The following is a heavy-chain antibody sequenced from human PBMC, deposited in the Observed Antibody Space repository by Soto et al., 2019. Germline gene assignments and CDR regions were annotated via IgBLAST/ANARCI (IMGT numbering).Heavy chain of an antibody. D-gene: IGHD6-13*01. J-gene: IGHJ6*02. CDR1: GFTFSSYA. Sequence: GGFLRLSCAASGFTFSSYAMSWVRQAPGKGLEWVSAISGSGGSTYYADSVKGRFTISRDNSKNTLYLQMNSLRAEDTAVYYCAKESSSWYDYYYGMDVWGQGTTVTVSS. CDR2: ISGSGGST. V-gene: IGHV3-23*01. CDR3: AKESSSWYDYYYGMDV.